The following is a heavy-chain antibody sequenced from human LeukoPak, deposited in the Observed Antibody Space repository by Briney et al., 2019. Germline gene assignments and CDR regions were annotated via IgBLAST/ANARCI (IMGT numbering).Heavy chain of an antibody. CDR2: VYTSGST. CDR3: ARDGESYSSSCYYNWFDP. Sequence: PSETLSLTCTVSGGSISSGSYYWSWIRQPAGKGLEWMGRVYTSGSTNYNPSLKSRVTISVDTSKNQFSLKLSSVTAAATAVYDCARDGESYSSSCYYNWFDPWGQGTLVTVSS. D-gene: IGHD6-13*01. CDR1: GGSISSGSYY. V-gene: IGHV4-61*02. J-gene: IGHJ5*02.